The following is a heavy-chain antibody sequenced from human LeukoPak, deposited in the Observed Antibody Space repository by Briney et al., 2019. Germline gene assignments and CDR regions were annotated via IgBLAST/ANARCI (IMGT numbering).Heavy chain of an antibody. D-gene: IGHD7-27*01. V-gene: IGHV3-33*01. Sequence: GGSLRLSCVASGFTFSSNGMHWVRQAPGKGLEWVAVIWYDGSNKYYADSVKGRFTISRDNSKNTLYLQMNSLRAEDTAVYYCARRPDSLGAFDIWGQGTMVTVSS. CDR1: GFTFSSNG. CDR3: ARRPDSLGAFDI. CDR2: IWYDGSNK. J-gene: IGHJ3*02.